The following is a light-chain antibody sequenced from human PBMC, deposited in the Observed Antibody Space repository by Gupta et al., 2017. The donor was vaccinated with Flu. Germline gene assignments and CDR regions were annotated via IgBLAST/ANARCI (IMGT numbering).Light chain of an antibody. CDR1: QGISSY. J-gene: IGKJ5*01. V-gene: IGKV1-9*01. Sequence: DIQLTQSPSFLFASVGDRVTITCRASQGISSYLAWYQQKPGKAPKLLIYAAPTLQSGVPSRFSGSGSGTEFTLTISSLQPEDFATYYCQQLNSYPPTFGQGTRLEIK. CDR2: AAP. CDR3: QQLNSYPPT.